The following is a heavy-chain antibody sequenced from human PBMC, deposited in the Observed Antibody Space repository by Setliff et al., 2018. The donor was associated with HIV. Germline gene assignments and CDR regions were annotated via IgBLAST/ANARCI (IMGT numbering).Heavy chain of an antibody. CDR2: INHSGST. D-gene: IGHD3-3*01. Sequence: SETLSLTCAVYGGSFTGDYWTWIRQPPGKGLEWIGEINHSGSTNYNPSLKSRVTASVDTSKNQFFLRVTSVTAADSAVYYCARGSFRGSGYFVRYFDYWGQGTLVTVS. V-gene: IGHV4-34*01. CDR3: ARGSFRGSGYFVRYFDY. J-gene: IGHJ4*02. CDR1: GGSFTGDY.